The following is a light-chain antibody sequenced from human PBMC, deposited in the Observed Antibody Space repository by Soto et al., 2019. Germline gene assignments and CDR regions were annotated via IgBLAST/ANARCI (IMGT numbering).Light chain of an antibody. J-gene: IGKJ1*01. CDR3: QQYNNWPRT. CDR1: QSVSGD. CDR2: AAS. V-gene: IGKV3-15*01. Sequence: ETAMTQSPATLSVSPGERATLSCRASQSVSGDLAWYQQKPGQAPRLLIFAASTRATSVPARFTGSRSGTEFTLTINSLQSEDFAIYYCQQYNNWPRTFGQGTKVEIK.